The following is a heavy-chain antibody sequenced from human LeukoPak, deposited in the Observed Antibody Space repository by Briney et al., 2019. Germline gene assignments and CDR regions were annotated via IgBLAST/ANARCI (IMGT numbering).Heavy chain of an antibody. CDR1: GFTFSTYV. CDR3: ASGPPFLKYFEY. CDR2: ISVGAEYI. D-gene: IGHD3-3*01. J-gene: IGHJ4*02. V-gene: IGHV3-23*01. Sequence: PGGSLRLSCAASGFTFSTYVMNWFRQAPGKGLEWVSTISVGAEYISYADSVKSRFIISRDDSNTALYLQMHSLRAEDTALYYCASGPPFLKYFEYWGQGTLVTVSS.